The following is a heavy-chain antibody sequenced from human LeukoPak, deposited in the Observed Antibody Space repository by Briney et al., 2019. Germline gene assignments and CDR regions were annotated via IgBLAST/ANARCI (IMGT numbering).Heavy chain of an antibody. CDR3: ARHWMAVAPYWYFDL. CDR1: RGSISSYY. V-gene: IGHV4-59*08. J-gene: IGHJ2*01. Sequence: PSETLSLTCTVSRGSISSYYWSWIRQPPGKGLEWVGYIYYSGSTNYNPSLKSRVTISVDTSKNQFSLKLSSVIAAATAMYYCARHWMAVAPYWYFDLWGRGTLVTVSS. D-gene: IGHD6-19*01. CDR2: IYYSGST.